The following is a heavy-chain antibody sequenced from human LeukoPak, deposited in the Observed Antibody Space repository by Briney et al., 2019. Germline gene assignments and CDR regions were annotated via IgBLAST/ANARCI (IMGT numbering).Heavy chain of an antibody. J-gene: IGHJ4*02. V-gene: IGHV3-23*01. Sequence: GGSLRLSCAASGFTFSTYAMNWVRQAPGKGLEWVSAISGSGGSTYYADSVKGRFTISRDNSKNTLYLQMNSLRAEDTAVYYCAKATRAGNPIDYWGQGTLVTVSS. CDR2: ISGSGGST. CDR3: AKATRAGNPIDY. D-gene: IGHD1-1*01. CDR1: GFTFSTYA.